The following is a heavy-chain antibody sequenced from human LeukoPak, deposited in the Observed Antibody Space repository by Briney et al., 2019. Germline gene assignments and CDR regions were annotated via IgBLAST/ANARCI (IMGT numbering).Heavy chain of an antibody. V-gene: IGHV4-59*08. Sequence: SETLSLTCTVSGGSISSYYWSWIRQPPGKGLEWIGYIYYSVSTNYNPSLKSRVTISVDTSKNQFSLKLSSVTAADTAVYYCARLGGYYDYWDQGTLVTVSS. J-gene: IGHJ4*02. CDR3: ARLGGYYDY. CDR2: IYYSVST. CDR1: GGSISSYY. D-gene: IGHD3-22*01.